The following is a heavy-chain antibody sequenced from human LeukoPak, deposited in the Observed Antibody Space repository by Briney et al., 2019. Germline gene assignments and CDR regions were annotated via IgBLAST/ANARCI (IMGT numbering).Heavy chain of an antibody. V-gene: IGHV4-59*01. Sequence: SETLSLTCTVSGGSISTYYWSWIRQPPGKGLVWFGYIYYSGITNYNPSLKSRVTISVETSKNQFSLKLSSVTAADTAVYYCARVGKQRALDYWGQGTLVTVSS. CDR1: GGSISTYY. J-gene: IGHJ4*02. CDR3: ARVGKQRALDY. D-gene: IGHD1-14*01. CDR2: IYYSGIT.